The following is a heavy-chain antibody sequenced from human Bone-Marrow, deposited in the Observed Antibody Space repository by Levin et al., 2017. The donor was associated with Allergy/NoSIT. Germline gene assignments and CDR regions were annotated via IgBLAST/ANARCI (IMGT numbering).Heavy chain of an antibody. Sequence: GGSLRLSCAASGFPFYDYIMHWVRQAPGKGLEWVSLISWDGSTTYYADSVKGRFTISRDNSKNSLYLQMNSLRTEDSALYYCARGETSSSPFDYWGQGTLVAVSS. CDR2: ISWDGSTT. V-gene: IGHV3-43*01. D-gene: IGHD6-6*01. CDR1: GFPFYDYI. J-gene: IGHJ4*02. CDR3: ARGETSSSPFDY.